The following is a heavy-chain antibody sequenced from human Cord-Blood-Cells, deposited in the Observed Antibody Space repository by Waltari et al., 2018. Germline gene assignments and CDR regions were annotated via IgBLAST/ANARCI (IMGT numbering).Heavy chain of an antibody. CDR3: ARDLHGYREKDAFDI. CDR2: ISAYNGNT. Sequence: QVQLVQSGAEVKKPGASVKVSCKASGYSFTSYGISWVRQAPGQGFEWMGWISAYNGNTHYAQKLQGRVTMTTDTSTSTAYMERRSLRSDDTAVYYCARDLHGYREKDAFDIWGQGTMVTVSS. D-gene: IGHD5-12*01. V-gene: IGHV1-18*01. J-gene: IGHJ3*02. CDR1: GYSFTSYG.